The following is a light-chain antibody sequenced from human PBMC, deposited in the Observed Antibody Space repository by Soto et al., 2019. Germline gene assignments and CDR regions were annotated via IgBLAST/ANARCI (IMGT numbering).Light chain of an antibody. V-gene: IGKV3-15*01. CDR2: GAS. Sequence: EIVMTPSPATLSVSPGERATLSCRASQSVSSNLACYQQKPGQAPRLLIYGASTRATGIPARFSGSGSGTECTLTISSLQSADVAVYYCQQYNNWPPWTFGPGTKVEIK. J-gene: IGKJ1*01. CDR3: QQYNNWPPWT. CDR1: QSVSSN.